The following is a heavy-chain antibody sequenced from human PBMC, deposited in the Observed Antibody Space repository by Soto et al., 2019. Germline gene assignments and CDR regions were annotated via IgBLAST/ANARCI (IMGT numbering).Heavy chain of an antibody. Sequence: GGSLRLSCAASGFTVSSNYMSWVRQAPGKGLEWVSVIYSGGSTYYADSVKGRFTISSDNSKNTLYLQMNSLRAEDTAVYYCARVQTEGAFDIWGQGTMVTVSS. CDR1: GFTVSSNY. CDR2: IYSGGST. CDR3: ARVQTEGAFDI. V-gene: IGHV3-53*01. J-gene: IGHJ3*02. D-gene: IGHD1-1*01.